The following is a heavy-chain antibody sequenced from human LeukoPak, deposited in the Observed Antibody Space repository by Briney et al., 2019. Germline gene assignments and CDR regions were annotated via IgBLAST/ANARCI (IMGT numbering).Heavy chain of an antibody. CDR3: LAAAGTIG. V-gene: IGHV3-74*01. CDR2: VNNDGSTT. CDR1: GFTFSSYW. D-gene: IGHD6-13*01. J-gene: IGHJ4*02. Sequence: PGGSLRLSCAASGFTFSSYWMHWVRQAPGKGLVWVSRVNNDGSTTNYADSVKGRFTISRDNTKNTLYLQMNSLRAEDMAVYFCLAAAGTIGWGQGTLVTVSS.